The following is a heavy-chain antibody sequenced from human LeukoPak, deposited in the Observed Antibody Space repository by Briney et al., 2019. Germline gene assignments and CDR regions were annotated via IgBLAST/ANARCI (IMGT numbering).Heavy chain of an antibody. D-gene: IGHD5-18*01. V-gene: IGHV3-7*01. CDR1: GFTFSSYW. J-gene: IGHJ4*02. Sequence: GGSLRLSCAASGFTFSSYWMSWVRQAPGKGLEWVANIKQDGSEKYYVDSVKGRFTISRDNAKNSLYLQMNSLRAEDTAVYYCARSMDTAMDSFDYWGQGTLVTVSS. CDR3: ARSMDTAMDSFDY. CDR2: IKQDGSEK.